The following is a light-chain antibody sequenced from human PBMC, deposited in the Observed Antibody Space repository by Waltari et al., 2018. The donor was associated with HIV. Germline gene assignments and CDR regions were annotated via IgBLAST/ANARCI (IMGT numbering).Light chain of an antibody. CDR2: DVF. J-gene: IGLJ1*01. CDR1: RSDVGAYNY. Sequence: QSALTQPRSVSGSPGQSITISCTGTRSDVGAYNYVSWYQQHPDRAPKLMIFDVFKRPSGVPDRFSGSKSGNTASLTISGLQTEDEADYYCCSYAGVYTFVFGTGTTVTVL. CDR3: CSYAGVYTFV. V-gene: IGLV2-11*01.